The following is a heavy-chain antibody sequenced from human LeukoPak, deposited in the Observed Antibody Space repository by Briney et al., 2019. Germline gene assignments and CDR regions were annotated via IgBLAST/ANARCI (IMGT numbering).Heavy chain of an antibody. D-gene: IGHD1-14*01. V-gene: IGHV4-39*01. J-gene: IGHJ3*02. CDR3: ARQTVTPDDAFDI. CDR1: RGSLSSSSYY. CDR2: IYYSGST. Sequence: SETLSLTCTVSRGSLSSSSYYWGWIRQPPGKGLEWIGSIYYSGSTYYNPSLKSRVTISVDTSKNQFSLKLSSVTAADTAVYYCARQTVTPDDAFDIWGQGTMVTVSS.